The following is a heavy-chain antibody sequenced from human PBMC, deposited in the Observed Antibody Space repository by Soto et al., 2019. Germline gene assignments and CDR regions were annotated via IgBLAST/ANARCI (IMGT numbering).Heavy chain of an antibody. CDR3: ATSTWYAFDI. D-gene: IGHD6-13*01. CDR1: GFTFSNSI. V-gene: IGHV3-21*01. Sequence: GGSLRLSCAASGFTFSNSIINWVRQAPGQGLEWVSSISGSSDFLYYADSVKGRFTVSRDTATNSLYLQMNSLRAEDTAVYYCATSTWYAFDIWGQGTMVTVSS. J-gene: IGHJ3*02. CDR2: ISGSSDFL.